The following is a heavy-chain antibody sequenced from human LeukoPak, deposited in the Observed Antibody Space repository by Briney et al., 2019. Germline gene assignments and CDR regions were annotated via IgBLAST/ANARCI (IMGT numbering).Heavy chain of an antibody. V-gene: IGHV3-9*01. CDR3: AKDMSMDILTGSPAFDI. J-gene: IGHJ3*02. Sequence: SLRLSCAASGFTFDDYAMHWVRQAPGKGLEWVSGISWNSGSIGYADSVKGRFTISRDNAKNSLYLQMNSLRAEDTALYYCAKDMSMDILTGSPAFDIWGQGTMVTVSS. CDR2: ISWNSGSI. D-gene: IGHD3-9*01. CDR1: GFTFDDYA.